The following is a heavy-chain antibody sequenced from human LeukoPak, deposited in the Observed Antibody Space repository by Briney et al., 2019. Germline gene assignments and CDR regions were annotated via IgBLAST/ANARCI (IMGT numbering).Heavy chain of an antibody. Sequence: GGSLRLSCAASGFTFSSYSMNWVRQAPGKGLEWVSSISSSSSYIYYADSVKGRFTISRDNSKNTLYLQMNSLRAEDTAVYYCARDPTYSGSYWANRRYAFDIWGQGTMVTVSS. V-gene: IGHV3-21*01. CDR3: ARDPTYSGSYWANRRYAFDI. CDR1: GFTFSSYS. CDR2: ISSSSSYI. D-gene: IGHD1-26*01. J-gene: IGHJ3*02.